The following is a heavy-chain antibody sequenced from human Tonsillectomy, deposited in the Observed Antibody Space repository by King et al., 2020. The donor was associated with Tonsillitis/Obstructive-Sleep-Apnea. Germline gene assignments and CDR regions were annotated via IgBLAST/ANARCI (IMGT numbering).Heavy chain of an antibody. D-gene: IGHD6-6*01. CDR3: AAGLGYSNSYYYYMDV. J-gene: IGHJ6*03. Sequence: QLVQSGPEVKKPGTSVKVSCKASGFTFISSAVQWVRHARGQRLEWIGWIVVGSGHTNFAQKFQDRVTITRDMSTSTAYMELSSLRSEDTAVYYCAAGLGYSNSYYYYMDVWGKGTTVTVSS. CDR1: GFTFISSA. CDR2: IVVGSGHT. V-gene: IGHV1-58*01.